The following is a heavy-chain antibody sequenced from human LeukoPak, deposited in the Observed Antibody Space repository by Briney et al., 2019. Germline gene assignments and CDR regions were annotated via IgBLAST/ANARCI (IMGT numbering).Heavy chain of an antibody. CDR1: GGSTSSGSYY. CDR2: IYTSGST. CDR3: VAPTVDY. V-gene: IGHV4-61*02. Sequence: SQTLSLTCTVSGGSTSSGSYYWSWIRQPAGRGLEWIGRIYTSGSTNYNPSLKSRVTISVETSKNQFSLKLSSVTAADTAVYYCVAPTVDYWGQGTLVTVSS. J-gene: IGHJ4*02.